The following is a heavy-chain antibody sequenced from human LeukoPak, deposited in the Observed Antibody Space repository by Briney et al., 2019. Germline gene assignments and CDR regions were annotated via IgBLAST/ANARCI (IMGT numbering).Heavy chain of an antibody. CDR1: AFTSSSYE. J-gene: IGHJ4*02. D-gene: IGHD4-23*01. CDR3: VRDYGGSSPFDF. Sequence: GGSLRLSCAASAFTSSSYEMHWVRQAPGKGLEWVSYISSSGSTIYYADSVKGRFTISRDNAKNSLYLQMNSLRAEDTAVYYCVRDYGGSSPFDFWGQGTLATVSS. CDR2: ISSSGSTI. V-gene: IGHV3-48*03.